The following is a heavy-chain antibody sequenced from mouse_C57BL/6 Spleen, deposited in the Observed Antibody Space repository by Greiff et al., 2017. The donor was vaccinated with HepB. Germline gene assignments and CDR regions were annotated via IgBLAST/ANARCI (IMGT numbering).Heavy chain of an antibody. Sequence: DVMLVESGGGLVKPGGSLKLSCAASGFTFSSYAMSWVRQTPEKRLEWVATISDGGSYTYYPDNVKGRFTISRDNAKNNLYLQMSHLKSEDTAMYYCAREYSNYVGGVYFDVWGTGTTVTVSS. V-gene: IGHV5-4*01. D-gene: IGHD2-5*01. CDR1: GFTFSSYA. CDR3: AREYSNYVGGVYFDV. J-gene: IGHJ1*03. CDR2: ISDGGSYT.